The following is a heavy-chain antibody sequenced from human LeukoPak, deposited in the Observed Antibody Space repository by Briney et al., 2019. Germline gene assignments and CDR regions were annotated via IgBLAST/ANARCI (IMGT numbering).Heavy chain of an antibody. CDR2: VMPLFGTP. J-gene: IGHJ4*02. V-gene: IGHV1-69*05. D-gene: IGHD5-24*01. CDR3: AATDGYIHRHPLYYLDY. CDR1: GGTFNNYA. Sequence: SVKVSCKASGGTFNNYAISWVRQAPGQGPEWMGGVMPLFGTPSYAQKFQGRVTVITDDSTNTAYMEVSSLRYDDTAIYYCAATDGYIHRHPLYYLDYWGQGTLVIASS.